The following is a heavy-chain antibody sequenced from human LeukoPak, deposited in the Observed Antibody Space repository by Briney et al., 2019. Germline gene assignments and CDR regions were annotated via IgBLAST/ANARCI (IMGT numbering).Heavy chain of an antibody. CDR3: AREWGRIAVAGGPRY. CDR1: GFIFSKYG. CDR2: IWYDGRTK. V-gene: IGHV3-33*01. D-gene: IGHD6-19*01. J-gene: IGHJ4*02. Sequence: GGSLRLSCAVSGFIFSKYGMHWVRQAPGKGLEWVALIWYDGRTKFHADSVQGRFTISRDNSANTLYLQMSSLRVEDTAVYYCAREWGRIAVAGGPRYWGQGARVTVSS.